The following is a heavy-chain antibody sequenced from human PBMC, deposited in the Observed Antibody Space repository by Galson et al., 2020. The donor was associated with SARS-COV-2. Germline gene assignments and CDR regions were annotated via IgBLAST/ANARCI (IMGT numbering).Heavy chain of an antibody. CDR1: GYSFNSNW. CDR3: ARLSRIAVAGDFDY. J-gene: IGHJ4*02. V-gene: IGHV5-51*01. CDR2: NYPGDSDT. D-gene: IGHD6-19*01. Sequence: GESLKTSCQGSGYSFNSNWIGWERQMPGKGLEGMGLNYPGDSDTRYSPPFQGHVTITAHKYISTAYRQWISLKVSDTAMYDCARLSRIAVAGDFDYSGQRTLVIVSS.